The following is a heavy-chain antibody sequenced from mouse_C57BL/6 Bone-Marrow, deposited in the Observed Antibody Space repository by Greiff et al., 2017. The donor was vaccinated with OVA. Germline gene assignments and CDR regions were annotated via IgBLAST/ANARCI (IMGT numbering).Heavy chain of an antibody. CDR2: IDPNSGGT. CDR3: ARLITVVATEDAMDD. CDR1: GYTFTSYW. Sequence: QVQLQQPGAELVKPGASVKLSCQASGYTFTSYWMPWVQPRPGRGLEWLGRIDPNSGGTKYNEHFKCKATLTVDKPSSTAYMQLSSLTSEDSAVDYCARLITVVATEDAMDDWGQGTSVTVAS. V-gene: IGHV1-72*01. D-gene: IGHD1-1*01. J-gene: IGHJ4*01.